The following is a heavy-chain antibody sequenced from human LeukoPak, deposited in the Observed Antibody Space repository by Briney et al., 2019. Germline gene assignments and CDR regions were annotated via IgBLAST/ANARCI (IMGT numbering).Heavy chain of an antibody. Sequence: GGSLRLSCAASGFTFSSYAMSWVRQAPGKGLEWVSSISNSGGSTYYADSVKGRLTISRDNSEHTLYLQMNNLRAEDTAVYYCAKDLIVGSWYYFDYWGQGTLVTVSS. CDR1: GFTFSSYA. CDR3: AKDLIVGSWYYFDY. V-gene: IGHV3-23*01. J-gene: IGHJ4*02. CDR2: ISNSGGST. D-gene: IGHD6-13*01.